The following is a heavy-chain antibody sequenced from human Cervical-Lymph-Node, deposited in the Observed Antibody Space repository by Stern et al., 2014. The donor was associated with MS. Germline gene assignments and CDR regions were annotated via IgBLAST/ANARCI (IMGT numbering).Heavy chain of an antibody. Sequence: VQLVQSGAEVKKSGESLKISCKGTGYNFPNYWIGWVRQMPGKGLEWMGIIYPADSDTRYSPSFKGQVTISADKSINPAYLQWNSLKASDTAIYFCAKGAGATLRRFDFWGQGTLVTVSS. J-gene: IGHJ4*02. D-gene: IGHD1-14*01. CDR3: AKGAGATLRRFDF. CDR1: GYNFPNYW. CDR2: IYPADSDT. V-gene: IGHV5-51*03.